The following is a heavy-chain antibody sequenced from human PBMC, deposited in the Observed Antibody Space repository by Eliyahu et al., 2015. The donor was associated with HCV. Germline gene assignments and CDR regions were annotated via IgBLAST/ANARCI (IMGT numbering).Heavy chain of an antibody. Sequence: EVQLVESGGGLVQPGRSLRLSCTASGFIFGDYAMSWVRQAPGKGLEWVGFIRSKPYGGTTEYAASVKGRFTISRDDSKSIAYLQMNSLKTEDTAVYYCTTPSPLDWYTIDYWGQGTLVTVSS. D-gene: IGHD3/OR15-3a*01. CDR1: GFIFGDYA. CDR2: IRSKPYGGTT. V-gene: IGHV3-49*04. CDR3: TTPSPLDWYTIDY. J-gene: IGHJ4*02.